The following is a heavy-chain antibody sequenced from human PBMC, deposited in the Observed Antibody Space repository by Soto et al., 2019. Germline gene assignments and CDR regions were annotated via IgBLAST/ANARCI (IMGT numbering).Heavy chain of an antibody. V-gene: IGHV3-11*05. CDR2: ISSSTSHT. J-gene: IGHJ4*01. CDR3: ARGRGAAADYFDF. D-gene: IGHD6-13*01. CDR1: GFTFRDYY. Sequence: QVQLVESGGGLVKPEGSLRLSCAVSGFTFRDYYMTWIRQAPGKGLEWVSYISSSTSHTNYADSVKGRFTISRDNAKNSLFLQMNSLRAEDTAVYYCARGRGAAADYFDFWGQEPWSPSPQ.